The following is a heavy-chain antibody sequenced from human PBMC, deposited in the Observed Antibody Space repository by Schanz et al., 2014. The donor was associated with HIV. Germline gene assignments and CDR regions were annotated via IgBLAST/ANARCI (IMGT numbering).Heavy chain of an antibody. CDR2: IVPISGSA. CDR1: GDSFTNYV. Sequence: QVQLVQSGAEVKKPGSSVKVSCKASGDSFTNYVISWVRQAPGQGLEWLGGIVPISGSANYPQKFQGRVTINVDESTSTAYMELSSLRSEDTAVYYCARGRFCSGGSXYHDYWGQGTLVTVSS. CDR3: ARGRFCSGGSXYHDY. V-gene: IGHV1-69*01. D-gene: IGHD2-15*01. J-gene: IGHJ4*02.